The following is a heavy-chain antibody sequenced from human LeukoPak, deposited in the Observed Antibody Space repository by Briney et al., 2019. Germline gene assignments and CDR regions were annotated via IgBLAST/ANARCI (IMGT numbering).Heavy chain of an antibody. CDR1: GGSISSSSYY. D-gene: IGHD2-2*02. Sequence: KSSETLSLTCTVSGGSISSSSYYWNWIRQPAGKGLEWIGRIYSSGTTNYNPSLRSRVSMSVDTSKNQFSLKLSSVIAADTAVYYCAREGGYCNSGYCYISLDYWGQGALLTVSS. J-gene: IGHJ4*02. V-gene: IGHV4-61*02. CDR2: IYSSGTT. CDR3: AREGGYCNSGYCYISLDY.